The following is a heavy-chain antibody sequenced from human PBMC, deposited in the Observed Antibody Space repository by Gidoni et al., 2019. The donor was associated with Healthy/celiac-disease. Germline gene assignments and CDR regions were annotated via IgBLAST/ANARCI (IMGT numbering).Heavy chain of an antibody. V-gene: IGHV3-23*01. D-gene: IGHD6-13*01. Sequence: EVQLLESGGGLVQPGGSLRLSCAASGFTFSSYAMRWVRQAPGKGLEWVSAMSGSGGSTYYADSVKGRFTISRDNSKNKLYLQMNSLRAEDTAVYYCAKLAAAGISSVKLGGYYFDYWGQGTLVTVSS. J-gene: IGHJ4*02. CDR3: AKLAAAGISSVKLGGYYFDY. CDR1: GFTFSSYA. CDR2: MSGSGGST.